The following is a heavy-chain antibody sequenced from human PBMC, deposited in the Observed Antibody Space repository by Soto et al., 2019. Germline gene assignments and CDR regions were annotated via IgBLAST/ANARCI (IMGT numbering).Heavy chain of an antibody. CDR1: GFTFSTYG. Sequence: QVQLVVSGGGVVQPGRSLRLSCAASGFTFSTYGMHWVRQAPGKGLEWVAVISYDGSNKYYADSVKGQFTISRDNSKNTLYLQMNSLRAEDTAVYYCAKSPSYPVHFDYWGQGTLVTVSS. CDR2: ISYDGSNK. D-gene: IGHD1-26*01. CDR3: AKSPSYPVHFDY. V-gene: IGHV3-30*18. J-gene: IGHJ4*02.